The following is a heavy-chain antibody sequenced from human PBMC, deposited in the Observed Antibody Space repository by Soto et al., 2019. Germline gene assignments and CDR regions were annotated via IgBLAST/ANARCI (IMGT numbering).Heavy chain of an antibody. D-gene: IGHD4-17*01. Sequence: APGFTFSSYWMSWVRQAPGKGLEWVANIKQDGSEKYYVDSVKGRFTISRDNAKNSLYLQMNSLSAEDTAVYYCARDRDYGGNQPYYYYYGMDVWGQGTTVTVSS. CDR2: IKQDGSEK. CDR1: GFTFSSYW. J-gene: IGHJ6*02. CDR3: ARDRDYGGNQPYYYYYGMDV. V-gene: IGHV3-7*01.